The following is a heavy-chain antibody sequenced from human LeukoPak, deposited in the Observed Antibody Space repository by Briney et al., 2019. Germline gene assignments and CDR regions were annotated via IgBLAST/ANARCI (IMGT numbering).Heavy chain of an antibody. CDR1: GFTFDDYA. CDR2: ISWNSGSI. V-gene: IGHV3-9*03. J-gene: IGHJ4*02. D-gene: IGHD3-10*01. CDR3: AKDGYGSGSYYTLGKYYFDY. Sequence: PGGSPRLSCAASGFTFDDYAMHWVRQAPGKGLEWVSGISWNSGSIGYADSVKGRFTISRDNAKNSLYLQMNSLRAEDMALYYCAKDGYGSGSYYTLGKYYFDYWGQGTLVTVSS.